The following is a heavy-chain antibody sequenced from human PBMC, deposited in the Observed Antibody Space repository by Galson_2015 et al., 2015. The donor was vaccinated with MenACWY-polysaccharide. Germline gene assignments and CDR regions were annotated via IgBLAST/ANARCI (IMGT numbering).Heavy chain of an antibody. CDR1: GFTFSDYG. CDR3: ARRVVSARGAHHSSAMDV. V-gene: IGHV3-23*01. J-gene: IGHJ6*02. D-gene: IGHD2-21*01. Sequence: SLRLSCAASGFTFSDYGMNWVRQAPGKGLEWVSGISDSGDYTYYADSVKGRFTISRDNSRNTMYLQMKSLRAEDTAAYFYARRVVSARGAHHSSAMDVWGRGTTVTVSS. CDR2: ISDSGDYT.